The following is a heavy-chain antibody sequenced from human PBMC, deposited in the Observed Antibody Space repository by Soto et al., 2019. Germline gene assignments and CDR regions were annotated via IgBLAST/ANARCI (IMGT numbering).Heavy chain of an antibody. D-gene: IGHD6-6*01. J-gene: IGHJ6*02. CDR1: EFTFSSYG. CDR3: AKAGSSSRTYYYYAMDV. Sequence: QVQLVESGGGVVQPARSLILSCAASEFTFSSYGMHWVRQAPGKALEWVAVISYDGGNKHYADSVKGRFTISRDNSKNTLYLQMSSLRPEDTAVYYCAKAGSSSRTYYYYAMDVWGQGTTVTVSS. CDR2: ISYDGGNK. V-gene: IGHV3-30*18.